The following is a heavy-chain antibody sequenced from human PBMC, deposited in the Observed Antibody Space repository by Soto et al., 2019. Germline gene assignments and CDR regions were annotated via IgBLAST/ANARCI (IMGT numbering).Heavy chain of an antibody. CDR3: ARVPTGGVVGATGAFDI. V-gene: IGHV1-69*13. J-gene: IGHJ3*02. Sequence: ASVKVSCKASGGTFSSYAISWVRQAPGQGLEWMGGIIPTFGTANYAQKFQGRVTITADESTSTAYMELSSLRSEDTAVYYCARVPTGGVVGATGAFDIWGQGTMVTVSS. CDR2: IIPTFGTA. CDR1: GGTFSSYA. D-gene: IGHD1-26*01.